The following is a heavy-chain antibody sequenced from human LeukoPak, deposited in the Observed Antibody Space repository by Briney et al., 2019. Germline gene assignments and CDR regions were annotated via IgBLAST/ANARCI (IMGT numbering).Heavy chain of an antibody. CDR3: ARALPYDILTGLVWFDP. J-gene: IGHJ5*02. CDR2: IYYSGST. D-gene: IGHD3-9*01. Sequence: SETLSLTCTVSGGSISSCYWSWIRQPPGKGLEWIGYIYYSGSTNYNPSLKSRVTISVDTSKNQFSLKLSSVTAADTAVYYCARALPYDILTGLVWFDPWGQGTLVTVSS. V-gene: IGHV4-59*01. CDR1: GGSISSCY.